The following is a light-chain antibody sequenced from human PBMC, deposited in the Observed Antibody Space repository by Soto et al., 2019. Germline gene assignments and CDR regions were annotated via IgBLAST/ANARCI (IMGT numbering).Light chain of an antibody. CDR2: LGS. CDR1: QSLLYSNGYNY. V-gene: IGKV2-28*01. Sequence: DIVMTQSPLSLPVTPGEPASISCRSSQSLLYSNGYNYLDWYLQKPGQSPQLLIYLGSNRASGVPDRFSGSGSGTDFTLKISRVETEDVGVYYCMQALQIPSTFGQGTKLEIK. CDR3: MQALQIPST. J-gene: IGKJ2*01.